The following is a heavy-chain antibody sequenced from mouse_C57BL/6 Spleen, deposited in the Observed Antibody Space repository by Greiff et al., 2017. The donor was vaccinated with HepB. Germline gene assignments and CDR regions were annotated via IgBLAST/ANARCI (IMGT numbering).Heavy chain of an antibody. CDR2: IYPGSGST. J-gene: IGHJ3*01. CDR3: ERQGPDYYGSSCGFDY. CDR1: GYTFTSYW. Sequence: QVQLQQPGAELVKPGASVKMSCKASGYTFTSYWITWVKQRPGQGLEWIGDIYPGSGSTNYNEKFTSKATLTVDTSSSTAYMQLSSLTSADSSVYYWERQGPDYYGSSCGFDYWGQGTLVTVSA. V-gene: IGHV1-55*01. D-gene: IGHD1-1*01.